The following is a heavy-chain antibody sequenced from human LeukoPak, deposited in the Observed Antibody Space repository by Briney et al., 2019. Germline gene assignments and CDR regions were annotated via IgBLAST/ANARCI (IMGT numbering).Heavy chain of an antibody. V-gene: IGHV3-49*04. J-gene: IGHJ6*02. CDR1: GFTFGDHA. CDR2: ISSKAYGGTT. Sequence: GGSLRLSCTSSGFTFGDHAMSWVRQAPGKGLEGVGFISSKAYGGTTEYAASVKGRFTISRDDSKSIAYLQMNSLKTEDTAVYYCTRGAIQLWIHNGMDVWGQGTTITVSS. D-gene: IGHD5-18*01. CDR3: TRGAIQLWIHNGMDV.